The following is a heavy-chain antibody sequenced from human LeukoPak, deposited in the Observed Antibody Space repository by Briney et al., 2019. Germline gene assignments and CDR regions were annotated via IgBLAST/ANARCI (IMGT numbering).Heavy chain of an antibody. CDR1: GGSFSGSY. CDR3: VGQAGATFDI. D-gene: IGHD4/OR15-4a*01. V-gene: IGHV4-34*01. Sequence: SETLSLTCAVYGGSFSGSYWNWIRQPPGKGLEWIGDINHRGDTNYNPSLKSRLTISVDTSKNQFSLKLSSVTAADTAVYYCVGQAGATFDIWGQGAMVTVSS. CDR2: INHRGDT. J-gene: IGHJ3*02.